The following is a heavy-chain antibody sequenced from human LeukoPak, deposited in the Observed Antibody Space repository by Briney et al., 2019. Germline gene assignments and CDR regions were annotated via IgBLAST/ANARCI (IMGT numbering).Heavy chain of an antibody. J-gene: IGHJ3*02. CDR1: GFNFTTYG. V-gene: IGHV3-30*03. Sequence: GGSLRLSCAASGFNFTTYGMHWVRQAPGKGLEWLAAIAYDGSSKYYADSVKGRFTISGDSSKTTLYLEMNSLRPEDSAVYYCAREPEHNSDNSGYFDAFDIWGPGTMVIVSS. CDR2: IAYDGSSK. D-gene: IGHD3-22*01. CDR3: AREPEHNSDNSGYFDAFDI.